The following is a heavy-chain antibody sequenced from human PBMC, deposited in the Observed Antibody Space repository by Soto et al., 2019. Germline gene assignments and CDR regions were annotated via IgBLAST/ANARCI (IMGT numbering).Heavy chain of an antibody. D-gene: IGHD5-12*01. Sequence: EVQLLESGGGLVQPGGSLRLSCAPSGFTFSSYAMSWVRQAPGKGLEWVSTISGSGGNTYTADSVKGRFTVSRDNFKNTLYLQMNSLRAEDTAVYFCAKGATADSGYVPLWYYGVDVWGQGTTVTVSS. V-gene: IGHV3-23*01. CDR1: GFTFSSYA. CDR3: AKGATADSGYVPLWYYGVDV. J-gene: IGHJ6*02. CDR2: ISGSGGNT.